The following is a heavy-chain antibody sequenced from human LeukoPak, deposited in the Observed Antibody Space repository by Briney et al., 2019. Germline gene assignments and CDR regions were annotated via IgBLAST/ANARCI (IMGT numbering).Heavy chain of an antibody. CDR3: ARVSSSWSGYYFDY. CDR1: GYTFTSYG. D-gene: IGHD6-13*01. CDR2: MNPNSGNT. V-gene: IGHV1-8*01. Sequence: ASVKVSCKASGYTFTSYGINWVRQATGQGLEWVGWMNPNSGNTGYAQKFQGRVTMTRNTSISTAYMELSSLRSEDTAVYYCARVSSSWSGYYFDYWGQGTLVTVSS. J-gene: IGHJ4*02.